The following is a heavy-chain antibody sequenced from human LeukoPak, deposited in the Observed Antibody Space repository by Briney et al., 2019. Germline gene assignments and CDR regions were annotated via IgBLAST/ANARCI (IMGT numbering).Heavy chain of an antibody. CDR1: GFTFSGSA. D-gene: IGHD3-22*01. CDR2: IRSKANSYAT. J-gene: IGHJ6*03. CDR3: TSVSVVVIGRDMDV. V-gene: IGHV3-73*01. Sequence: GGSLRLSCAASGFTFSGSAMHWVRQASGKGLEWVGRIRSKANSYATAYAASVKGRFTISRDDSKNTAYLQMSSLKTEDTAVYYCTSVSVVVIGRDMDVWGKGTTVTVSS.